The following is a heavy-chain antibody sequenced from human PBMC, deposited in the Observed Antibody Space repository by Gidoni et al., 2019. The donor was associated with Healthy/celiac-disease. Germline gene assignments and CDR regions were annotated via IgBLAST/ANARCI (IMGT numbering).Heavy chain of an antibody. D-gene: IGHD3-22*01. CDR1: GFTFTSSA. J-gene: IGHJ4*02. CDR3: AASRYYDSSGYFDY. Sequence: QMQLVQSGPEVKKPGTSVKVSCKASGFTFTSSAVQWVRQARGQRLEWIGWIVVGSGNTNYAQKFQERVTITRDMSTSTAYMELSSLRSEDTAVYYCAASRYYDSSGYFDYWGQGTLVTVSS. CDR2: IVVGSGNT. V-gene: IGHV1-58*01.